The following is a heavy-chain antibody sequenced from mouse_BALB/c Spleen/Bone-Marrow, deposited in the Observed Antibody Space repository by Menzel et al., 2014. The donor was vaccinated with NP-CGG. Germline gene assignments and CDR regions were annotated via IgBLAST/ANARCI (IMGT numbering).Heavy chain of an antibody. J-gene: IGHJ3*01. CDR1: GYTFTDYN. D-gene: IGHD4-1*01. V-gene: IGHV1S29*02. CDR2: IYRYNGGT. Sequence: EVKLVESGPELVKPGAPVKISCKASGYTFTDYNTHWVKRSHGKSLEWIGYIYRYNGGTGYNQKFKSKATLTADNSSSTAYMELRSLTSEDSAVYYYARELGGAYWGQGTLVTVSA. CDR3: ARELGGAY.